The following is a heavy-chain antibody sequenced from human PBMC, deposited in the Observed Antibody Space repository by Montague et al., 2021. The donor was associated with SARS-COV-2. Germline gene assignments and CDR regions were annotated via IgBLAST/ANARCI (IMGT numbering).Heavy chain of an antibody. CDR1: GGSFSGYY. CDR2: INHSGST. D-gene: IGHD6-13*01. CDR3: ARGRYSSSWYGAKYYFDY. J-gene: IGHJ4*02. Sequence: SETLSLTCAVYGGSFSGYYWSWIRQPPGKGLEWIGEINHSGSTNYNPSLKSRVTISVDTSKNQFSLKLSSVIAADTAVYYCARGRYSSSWYGAKYYFDYWGQGTLVTVSS. V-gene: IGHV4-34*01.